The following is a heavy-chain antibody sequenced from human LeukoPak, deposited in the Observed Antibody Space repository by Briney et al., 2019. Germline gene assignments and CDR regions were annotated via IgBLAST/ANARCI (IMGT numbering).Heavy chain of an antibody. D-gene: IGHD1-1*01. J-gene: IGHJ4*02. Sequence: ASVKVSCKASGYTFTSYGINWVRQATGQGREWMGWMNPNSGNTGYAQKFQGGVTMTRNTSISTAYMELSSLRSEDTAVYYCARGRHWKGGLVYWGQGTLVTVSS. CDR2: MNPNSGNT. CDR3: ARGRHWKGGLVY. V-gene: IGHV1-8*01. CDR1: GYTFTSYG.